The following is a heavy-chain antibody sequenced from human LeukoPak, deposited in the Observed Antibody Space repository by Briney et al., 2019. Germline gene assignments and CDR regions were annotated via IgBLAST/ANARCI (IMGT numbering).Heavy chain of an antibody. CDR2: ISGSGGST. V-gene: IGHV3-23*01. Sequence: PGVSLRLSCAASGFTFSSYGMSWVRQAPGKGLEWVSSISGSGGSTYYADSVKGRFTISRDNSKNTLYLQMNSLRAEDTAVYYCARVTYGSGTYGAFDYWGQGTLVTVSS. D-gene: IGHD3-10*01. J-gene: IGHJ4*02. CDR1: GFTFSSYG. CDR3: ARVTYGSGTYGAFDY.